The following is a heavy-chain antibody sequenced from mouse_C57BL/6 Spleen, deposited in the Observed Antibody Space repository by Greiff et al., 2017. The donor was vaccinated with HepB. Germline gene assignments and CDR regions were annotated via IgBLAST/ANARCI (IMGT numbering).Heavy chain of an antibody. V-gene: IGHV1-42*01. Sequence: VQLKESGPELVKPGASVKISCKASGYSFTGYYMNWVKQSPEKSLEWIGEINPSTGGTTYNQKFKAKATLTVDKSSSTAYMQLKSLTSEDSAVYYCARRRTGPWYFDVWGTGTTVTVSS. CDR3: ARRRTGPWYFDV. D-gene: IGHD4-1*01. J-gene: IGHJ1*03. CDR1: GYSFTGYY. CDR2: INPSTGGT.